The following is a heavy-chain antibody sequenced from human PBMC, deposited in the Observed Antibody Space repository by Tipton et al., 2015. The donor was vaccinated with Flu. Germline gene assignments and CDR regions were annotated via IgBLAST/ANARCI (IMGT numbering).Heavy chain of an antibody. D-gene: IGHD2-2*01. CDR2: IWYDGSNK. CDR3: ARDEGDLVDLGY. Sequence: SLRLSCAASGFTFSSYGMHWVRQAPGKGLEWVAVIWYDGSNKYYADSVKGRFTISRDNSKNTLYLQMNSLRAEDTAVYYCARDEGDLVDLGYWGQGTLVSVSS. V-gene: IGHV3-33*01. J-gene: IGHJ4*02. CDR1: GFTFSSYG.